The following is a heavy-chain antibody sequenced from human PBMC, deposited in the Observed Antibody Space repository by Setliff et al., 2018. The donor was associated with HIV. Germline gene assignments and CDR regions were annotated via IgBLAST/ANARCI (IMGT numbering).Heavy chain of an antibody. J-gene: IGHJ6*02. CDR2: LNPDASRT. CDR3: ARGYYGSDLQNGMDV. V-gene: IGHV3-74*01. Sequence: SLRLSCVASGFTFSSYWMHWVRQAPGKGLVWVSRLNPDASRTSYADSVKGRFTVTRDNAKNTLYLQMNSLRGEDTAVYYCARGYYGSDLQNGMDVWGQGTTVTVSS. D-gene: IGHD3-10*01. CDR1: GFTFSSYW.